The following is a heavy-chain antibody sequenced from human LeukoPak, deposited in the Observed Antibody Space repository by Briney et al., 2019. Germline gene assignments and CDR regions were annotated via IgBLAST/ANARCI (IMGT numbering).Heavy chain of an antibody. CDR3: ARAPGHDFWSGPMGY. D-gene: IGHD3-3*01. V-gene: IGHV1-46*01. CDR2: INPSGGST. CDR1: GYTFINYY. J-gene: IGHJ4*02. Sequence: ASVKVSCKASGYTFINYYMYWVRQAPGRGLEWMGIINPSGGSTTYAQKFQGRVTMTRDTSTSTVYMELSSLTSEDTAVYYCARAPGHDFWSGPMGYWGQGTLVTVSS.